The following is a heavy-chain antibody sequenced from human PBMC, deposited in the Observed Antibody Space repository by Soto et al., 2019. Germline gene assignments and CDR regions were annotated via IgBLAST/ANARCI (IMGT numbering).Heavy chain of an antibody. Sequence: QVQLVQSGAEVKKPGASVKVSCKASGYTFTSYGICWVRQAPGQVLEWMGWIRAHNGNTNYAQKLHGRVTMTTDTSPSTAYMELRSLRSDDTAVYYCAKGGRYSRSYWGYHGMDVWGQGTTVTVSS. V-gene: IGHV1-18*01. CDR1: GYTFTSYG. CDR3: AKGGRYSRSYWGYHGMDV. CDR2: IRAHNGNT. D-gene: IGHD6-13*01. J-gene: IGHJ6*02.